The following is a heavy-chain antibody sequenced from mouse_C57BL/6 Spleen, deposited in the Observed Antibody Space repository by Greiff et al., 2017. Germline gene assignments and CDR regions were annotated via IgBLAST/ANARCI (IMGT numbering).Heavy chain of an antibody. Sequence: VQLQQSGAELVKPGASVTISCKASGYAFSSSWMNWVKQRPGKGLEWIGQIYPGDGDTNYNGKFKGKATLTVDKSSSTAYMQLSSLTSEDSAVYFCARFISSGYVFDYWGQGTTLTVSS. CDR2: IYPGDGDT. V-gene: IGHV1-80*01. CDR1: GYAFSSSW. CDR3: ARFISSGYVFDY. J-gene: IGHJ2*01. D-gene: IGHD3-2*02.